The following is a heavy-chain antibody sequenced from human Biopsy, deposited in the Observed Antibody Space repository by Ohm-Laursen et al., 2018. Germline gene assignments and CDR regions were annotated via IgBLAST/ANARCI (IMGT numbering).Heavy chain of an antibody. D-gene: IGHD6-13*01. V-gene: IGHV2-70*11. CDR3: ARTPILIVSAGLVYRHRRHLQGMDV. CDR1: GFSLSARGMC. J-gene: IGHJ6*02. Sequence: PTQTLTLTCSFSGFSLSARGMCVSWIRQAPGKALEWLARVDWDDYKDYSASLQTKLSISKDTSNDQVVPTVDNVDPADTATYYCARTPILIVSAGLVYRHRRHLQGMDVWGQGIAVIVSS. CDR2: VDWDDYK.